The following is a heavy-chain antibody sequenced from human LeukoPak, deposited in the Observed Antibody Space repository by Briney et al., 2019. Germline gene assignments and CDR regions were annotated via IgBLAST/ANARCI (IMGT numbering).Heavy chain of an antibody. CDR3: ARQIASAGTAGFDF. J-gene: IGHJ4*02. CDR2: IYSTGST. V-gene: IGHV4-4*07. Sequence: SETLSLTCTVSGGSISNYYWSWIRQPAGKGLEWIGRIYSTGSTNYNPSLKSRVTMSVDTSKNQFSLRLRSVTAADTAVYYCARQIASAGTAGFDFWGQGALVTVSS. CDR1: GGSISNYY. D-gene: IGHD6-13*01.